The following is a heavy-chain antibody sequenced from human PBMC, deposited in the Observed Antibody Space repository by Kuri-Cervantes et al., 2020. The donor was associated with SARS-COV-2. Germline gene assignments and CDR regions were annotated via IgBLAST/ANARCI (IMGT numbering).Heavy chain of an antibody. CDR2: ISSNGGST. J-gene: IGHJ5*01. CDR1: GFTFRSYA. V-gene: IGHV3-64*01. CDR3: AKEGLGHCSTTSCYPDS. Sequence: LSLTCAASGFTFRSYAMHWVRQAPGKGLEYVSAISSNGGSTYYANSVKGRFTISRDNSKNTLYLQMNSLTADGTAVYYCAKEGLGHCSTTSCYPDSWGQGTLVTVSS. D-gene: IGHD2-2*03.